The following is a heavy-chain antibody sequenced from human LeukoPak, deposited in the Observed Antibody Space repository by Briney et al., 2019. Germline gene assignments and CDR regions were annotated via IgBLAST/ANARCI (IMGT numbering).Heavy chain of an antibody. CDR1: GFTFSSYS. CDR3: ARDRDTDSYYYYYYGMDV. Sequence: PGGSLRLSCAASGFTFSSYSMNWVRQAPRKGPERVSSISISSSYIYDTDSVKGRFTISRDNAKNSLYLQMNSLRAEDTAVYYCARDRDTDSYYYYYYGMDVWGQGTTVTVSS. V-gene: IGHV3-21*01. J-gene: IGHJ6*02. CDR2: ISISSSYI. D-gene: IGHD3-16*02.